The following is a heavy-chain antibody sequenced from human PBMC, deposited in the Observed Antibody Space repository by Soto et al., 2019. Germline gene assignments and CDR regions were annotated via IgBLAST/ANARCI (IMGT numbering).Heavy chain of an antibody. Sequence: QVQLVESGGGVVQPGRSLRLSCAASGFTFSSYAMHWVRQAPGKGLEWVAVISYDGSNKYYADSVKGRFTISRDNSKNTLYRQMNSLRAEDTAVYYCASRLEQWLGGGNIDYWGQGTLVTVSS. CDR2: ISYDGSNK. CDR1: GFTFSSYA. V-gene: IGHV3-30-3*01. CDR3: ASRLEQWLGGGNIDY. D-gene: IGHD6-19*01. J-gene: IGHJ4*02.